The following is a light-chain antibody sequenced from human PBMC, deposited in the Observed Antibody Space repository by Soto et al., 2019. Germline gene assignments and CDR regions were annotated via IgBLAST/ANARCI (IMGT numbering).Light chain of an antibody. CDR2: LTY. CDR1: QSLLTSNGYNS. Sequence: EIVMTQSPNSLSVTPGEPASISCRSSQSLLTSNGYNSLDWYLQRPGQSPQLLISLTYYRAPGVPDRFTGSGSGTEYTLKISRVEADDLGVYYCMQSLQTPWTFGQGTRVEIK. CDR3: MQSLQTPWT. J-gene: IGKJ1*01. V-gene: IGKV2-28*01.